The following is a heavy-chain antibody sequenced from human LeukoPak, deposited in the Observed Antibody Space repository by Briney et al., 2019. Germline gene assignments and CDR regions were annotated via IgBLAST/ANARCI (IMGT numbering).Heavy chain of an antibody. D-gene: IGHD5-18*01. V-gene: IGHV3-23*01. CDR1: GFTFSSYA. J-gene: IGHJ4*02. CDR2: ITGSGDST. CDR3: AKAKSTYGYGEFDY. Sequence: PGGSLRLSCAASGFTFSSYAMSWVRQAPGKGLEWVSTITGSGDSTYYADSVKGRFTISRDNSKSTLYLQMNSLRAEDTAVYYCAKAKSTYGYGEFDYWGQGTLVTVSS.